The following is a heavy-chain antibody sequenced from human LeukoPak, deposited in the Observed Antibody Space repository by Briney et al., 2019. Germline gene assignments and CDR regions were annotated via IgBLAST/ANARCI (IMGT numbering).Heavy chain of an antibody. V-gene: IGHV3-23*01. J-gene: IGHJ6*03. CDR3: ARSPWSGSHIGYYYYYYYMDV. D-gene: IGHD1-26*01. CDR1: GFTFSNYG. CDR2: ITGSGGST. Sequence: GGSLRLSCAASGFTFSNYGLSWVRQAPGKGLEWVSGITGSGGSTYYADSVKGRFTISRDNSKNTLYLQMNSLRAEDTAIYYCARSPWSGSHIGYYYYYYYMDVWGKGTTVTVSS.